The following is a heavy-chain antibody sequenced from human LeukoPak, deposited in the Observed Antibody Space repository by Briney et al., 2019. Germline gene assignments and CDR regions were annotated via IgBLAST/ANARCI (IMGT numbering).Heavy chain of an antibody. CDR2: INPNSGGT. V-gene: IGHV1-2*02. CDR1: GYTFTNYY. CDR3: ASERGYYYDSSGYYYVDY. D-gene: IGHD3-22*01. J-gene: IGHJ4*02. Sequence: ASVKVSCKASGYTFTNYYMHWVRQAPGQGLEWMGWINPNSGGTNYAQKFQGRVTMTRDTSISTAYMELSRLRSDDTAVYYCASERGYYYDSSGYYYVDYWGQGTLVTVSS.